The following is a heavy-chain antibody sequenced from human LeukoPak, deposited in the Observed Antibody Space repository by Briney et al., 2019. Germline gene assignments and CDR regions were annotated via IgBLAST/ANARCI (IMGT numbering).Heavy chain of an antibody. Sequence: GGSLRLSCVASGLNFDDSAMHWLRQAPGKGLEWVSLISADGGSTFSADSVKGRFSISRGNSKNSLYLQMNSLRSEDTAMYYCAKESGKFDYWGQGTLVAVSS. J-gene: IGHJ4*02. CDR2: ISADGGST. V-gene: IGHV3-43*02. CDR1: GLNFDDSA. CDR3: AKESGKFDY.